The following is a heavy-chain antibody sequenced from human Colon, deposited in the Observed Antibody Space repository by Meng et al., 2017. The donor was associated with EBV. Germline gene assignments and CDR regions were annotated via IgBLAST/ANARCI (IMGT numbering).Heavy chain of an antibody. J-gene: IGHJ4*02. Sequence: QGSGPGRVKPSETLSLTCAVSGGSISSAYWWTWVRQSPGKGLEWIGEIYHSGSTNYNPSLKSRVTISVDKSKNQFSLKLTSVTAADTAVYYCARGGYYSFDYWGQRTLVTVSS. CDR3: ARGGYYSFDY. CDR1: GGSISSAYW. D-gene: IGHD5-18*01. CDR2: IYHSGST. V-gene: IGHV4-4*02.